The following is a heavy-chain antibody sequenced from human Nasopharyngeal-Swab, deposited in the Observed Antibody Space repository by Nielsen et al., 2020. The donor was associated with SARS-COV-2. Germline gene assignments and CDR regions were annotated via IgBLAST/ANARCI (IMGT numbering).Heavy chain of an antibody. J-gene: IGHJ4*02. CDR1: GFTFSSYS. Sequence: GGSLRLSCAASGFTFSSYSMNWVRQAPGKGLEWVSSISSSSSYIYYADSVKGRFTISRDNAKNSLYLQMNSLRAEDTAVYYCARDPLDRIMITFGGVIASPSLDYWGQGTLVTVSS. CDR3: ARDPLDRIMITFGGVIASPSLDY. D-gene: IGHD3-16*02. V-gene: IGHV3-21*01. CDR2: ISSSSSYI.